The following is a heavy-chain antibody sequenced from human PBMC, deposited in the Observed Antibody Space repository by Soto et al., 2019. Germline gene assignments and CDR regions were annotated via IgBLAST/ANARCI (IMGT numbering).Heavy chain of an antibody. CDR3: ARAGFVATMRLTFDL. D-gene: IGHD5-12*01. J-gene: IGHJ4*02. CDR2: IYYSGNP. V-gene: IGHV4-31*03. CDR1: GGSISSGGYY. Sequence: VQLQESGPGLVKPSQTLSLTCTVSGGSISSGGYYWNWLRQHPGKGLAWIGYIYYSGNPYSNPSLQSRITMTIDTSKIQFCLTLSSVTAADTALYYCARAGFVATMRLTFDLWGQGTLFTVSS.